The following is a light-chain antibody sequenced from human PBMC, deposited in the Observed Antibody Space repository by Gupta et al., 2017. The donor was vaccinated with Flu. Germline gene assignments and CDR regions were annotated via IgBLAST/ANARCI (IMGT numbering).Light chain of an antibody. CDR3: QQSDSAPWT. CDR1: QSISTY. V-gene: IGKV1-39*01. CDR2: AAS. J-gene: IGKJ1*01. Sequence: PSSLSASVGDRVTITCRAGQSISTYLNWYQQRPGKAPKLLIYAASSLQSGVPSRFSGSGSGTDFTLTISSLQPEDFATYYCQQSDSAPWTFGRGTEVEFK.